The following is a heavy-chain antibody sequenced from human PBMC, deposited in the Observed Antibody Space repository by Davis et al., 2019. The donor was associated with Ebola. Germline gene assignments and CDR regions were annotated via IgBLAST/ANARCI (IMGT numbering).Heavy chain of an antibody. D-gene: IGHD4-11*01. Sequence: GGSLRLSCAASGFTFSSYAMSWVRQAPGKGLEWVSAISGSGGSTYYADSVKGRFTISRDNAKNSLYLQMNSLRAEDTAVYYCARTGDYSNYVEVGGYYYYGMDVWGQGTTVTVSS. V-gene: IGHV3-23*01. J-gene: IGHJ6*02. CDR3: ARTGDYSNYVEVGGYYYYGMDV. CDR1: GFTFSSYA. CDR2: ISGSGGST.